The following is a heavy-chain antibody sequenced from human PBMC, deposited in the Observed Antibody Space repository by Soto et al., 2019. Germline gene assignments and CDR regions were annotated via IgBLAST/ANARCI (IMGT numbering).Heavy chain of an antibody. CDR2: ISSNGEKT. CDR3: VKSATVAAAATEYFDY. V-gene: IGHV3-64D*08. D-gene: IGHD2-15*01. CDR1: GFTLTRHA. J-gene: IGHJ4*02. Sequence: GRSRRLSCSPAGFTLTRHAMHWVRQAPGNGREYVSGISSNGEKTYYADPVKGRFTISRDNSKNTLYLQMGCLRAEDTALYHCVKSATVAAAATEYFDYWGPGTLVTVSS.